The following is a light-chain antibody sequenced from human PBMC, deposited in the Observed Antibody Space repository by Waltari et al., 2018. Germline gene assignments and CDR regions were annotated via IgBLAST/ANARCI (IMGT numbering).Light chain of an antibody. CDR2: LGS. J-gene: IGKJ2*01. CDR1: QSLLHSNGYNY. CDR3: MQALQTPYT. V-gene: IGKV2-28*01. Sequence: DMVMTQSPLSRPVTPGEPASISCRSSQSLLHSNGYNYLDWYLQKPGQSPQLLIYLGSNRASGVPYRFSGSGSGTDFTLKISRVEAEDVGVYYCMQALQTPYTFGQGTKLEIK.